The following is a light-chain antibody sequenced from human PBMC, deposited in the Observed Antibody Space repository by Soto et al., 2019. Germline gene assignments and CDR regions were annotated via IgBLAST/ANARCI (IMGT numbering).Light chain of an antibody. V-gene: IGKV1-12*01. CDR2: DAS. CDR1: QAISSG. J-gene: IGKJ2*01. Sequence: DIQMTQSPSSVSASLGDRVTFTCRASQAISSGLAWYHQRPGKAPKLLIYDASTLQIGVSSRFSGSGSGTGFTLTISSLQPEDFGTYYCQQAYGFPPFTFGQGTKLEIK. CDR3: QQAYGFPPFT.